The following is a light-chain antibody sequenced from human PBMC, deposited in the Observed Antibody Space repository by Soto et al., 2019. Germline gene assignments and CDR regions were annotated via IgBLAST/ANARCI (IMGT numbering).Light chain of an antibody. V-gene: IGLV2-14*01. CDR3: SSYTSSSTLV. CDR1: SSDVGGYNY. CDR2: EVT. Sequence: QSALTQPASVSGSPGQSITISCTGTSSDVGGYNYVSWYQQHPGTAPKLMIYEVTNRPSGVSTRFSGSKSGNTASLTISGLQAEDEADYYCSSYTSSSTLVFGRGTKLTVL. J-gene: IGLJ2*01.